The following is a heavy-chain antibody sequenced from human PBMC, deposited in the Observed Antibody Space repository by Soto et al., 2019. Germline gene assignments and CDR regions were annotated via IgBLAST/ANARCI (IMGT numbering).Heavy chain of an antibody. V-gene: IGHV4-39*01. D-gene: IGHD6-19*01. J-gene: IGHJ6*03. CDR1: GGSISSSSYY. CDR3: ASYPEPAHRVAVAAYYYYMDV. CDR2: IYYSGRT. Sequence: QLQLQESGPGLVKPSETLSLTCTVSGGSISSSSYYWGWIRQPPGKGLEWIGSIYYSGRTYYNPSLKSRVTISVDTSKNQFSLKLSSVTAADTAVYYCASYPEPAHRVAVAAYYYYMDVWGKGTTVTVSS.